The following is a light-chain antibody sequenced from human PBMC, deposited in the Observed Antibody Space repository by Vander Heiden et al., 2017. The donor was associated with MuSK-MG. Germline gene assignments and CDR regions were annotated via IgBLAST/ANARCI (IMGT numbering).Light chain of an antibody. V-gene: IGKV1-27*01. J-gene: IGKJ4*01. CDR2: AAS. Sequence: DLQMTQSPSSLSASVGDRVTITCRASQGISNFLAWYQQKPGGVPKLLIYAASISLSGVPSRFSGRGSGTDFALTISSLQPEDVATYYCQKYDTVPLTFGGGTRVEIK. CDR1: QGISNF. CDR3: QKYDTVPLT.